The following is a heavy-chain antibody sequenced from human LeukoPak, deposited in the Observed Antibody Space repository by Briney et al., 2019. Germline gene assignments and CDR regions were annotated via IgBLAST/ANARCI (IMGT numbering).Heavy chain of an antibody. D-gene: IGHD6-13*01. CDR1: GYTFTGYY. CDR2: INPNSGGT. V-gene: IGHV1-2*04. CDR3: ARGPFFGYSSSSNWFDP. Sequence: ASVKVSCKASGYTFTGYYMHWVRQAPGQGLEWMGWINPNSGGTNYAQKFQGWVTMTRDTSISTAYMELSRLRSDDTAVYYCARGPFFGYSSSSNWFDPWGQGTLVTVSS. J-gene: IGHJ5*02.